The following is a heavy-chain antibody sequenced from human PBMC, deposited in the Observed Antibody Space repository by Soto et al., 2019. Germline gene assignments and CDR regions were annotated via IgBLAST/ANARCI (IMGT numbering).Heavy chain of an antibody. V-gene: IGHV1-18*01. CDR3: ARDSAHGDYYWFDP. CDR1: GYTFTRYC. CDR2: ISAYNGNT. J-gene: IGHJ5*02. D-gene: IGHD4-17*01. Sequence: GASVKVCCKASGYTFTRYCISWVRQAPGQGLEWMGWISAYNGNTNYAQKLQGRVTMTTDTSTSTAYMELRSLRSDDTAVYYCARDSAHGDYYWFDPWGQGTLVPVSS.